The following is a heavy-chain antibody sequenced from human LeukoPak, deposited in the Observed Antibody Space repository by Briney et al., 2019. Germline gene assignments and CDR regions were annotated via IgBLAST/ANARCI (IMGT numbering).Heavy chain of an antibody. Sequence: ASVKVSCKASGGTFSSYAISWVRQAPGQGLEWMGGIIPIFGTANYAQKFQGRVTITTDESMSTAYMELSSLRSEDTAVYYCAGEAGSGSFVLDYWGQGTLVTVSS. V-gene: IGHV1-69*05. CDR2: IIPIFGTA. CDR1: GGTFSSYA. CDR3: AGEAGSGSFVLDY. J-gene: IGHJ4*02. D-gene: IGHD3-10*01.